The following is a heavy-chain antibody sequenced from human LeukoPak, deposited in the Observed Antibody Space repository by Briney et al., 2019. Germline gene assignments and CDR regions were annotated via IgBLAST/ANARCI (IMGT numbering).Heavy chain of an antibody. CDR1: AFTYSNFW. V-gene: IGHV3-74*01. D-gene: IGHD1/OR15-1a*01. Sequence: AESLTLSCVVSAFTYSNFWIHWVSQAAGKWTVWVSRNNPDGTTTDYADSVKGRFTISRDNAKNLLYLQMNGLRADDTAVYYCAKDLSWNTADRWGQGTLVTVSS. J-gene: IGHJ5*02. CDR2: NNPDGTTT. CDR3: AKDLSWNTADR.